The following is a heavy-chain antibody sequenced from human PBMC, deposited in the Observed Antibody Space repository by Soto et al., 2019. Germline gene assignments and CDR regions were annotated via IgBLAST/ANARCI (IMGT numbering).Heavy chain of an antibody. CDR1: GFTFNTYA. CDR3: AKVREPGTKRTFDS. CDR2: ISNTGGAI. Sequence: PGGSLRLSCAASGFTFNTYALSWVRQAPGKGLEWVSSISNTGGAIYYSDSVKGRFTISRDNSENTLYLHMNSLRAEDTAVYYCAKVREPGTKRTFDSWGQGTLVTVSS. D-gene: IGHD1-1*01. V-gene: IGHV3-23*01. J-gene: IGHJ4*02.